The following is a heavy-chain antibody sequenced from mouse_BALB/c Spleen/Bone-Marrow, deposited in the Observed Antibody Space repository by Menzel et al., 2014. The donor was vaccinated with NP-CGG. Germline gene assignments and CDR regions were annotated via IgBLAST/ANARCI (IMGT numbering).Heavy chain of an antibody. CDR2: INPYNGGT. CDR3: ARDYYGFSYGFAY. J-gene: IGHJ3*01. Sequence: EVQLQQSGPELVKPGASMKISCKASGYSSTGYTMNWVKQSHGKNLEWIGLINPYNGGTNYNQKFKGKATLTVDKSSSPAYMELLSLTSEDSAVYYCARDYYGFSYGFAYWGQGTLVTVSA. V-gene: IGHV1-18*01. D-gene: IGHD1-1*01. CDR1: GYSSTGYT.